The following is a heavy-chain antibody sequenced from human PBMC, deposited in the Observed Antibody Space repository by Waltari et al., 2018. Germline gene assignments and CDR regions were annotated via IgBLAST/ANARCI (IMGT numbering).Heavy chain of an antibody. J-gene: IGHJ4*02. Sequence: QVQLQESGPGLVKPSETLSLTCAVAGYSISSGHYWGLNRQPPGKGLEWIGSIYHSGSTYYNPSLKSRVTISVDTSKNQFSLKLSSVTAADTAVYYCARHTGVIATPFDYWGQGTLVTVSS. D-gene: IGHD3-16*02. CDR1: GYSISSGHY. CDR2: IYHSGST. CDR3: ARHTGVIATPFDY. V-gene: IGHV4-38-2*01.